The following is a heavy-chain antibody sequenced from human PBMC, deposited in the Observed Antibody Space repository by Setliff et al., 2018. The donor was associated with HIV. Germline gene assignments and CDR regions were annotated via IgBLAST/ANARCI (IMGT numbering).Heavy chain of an antibody. CDR3: ARPQGGGFDY. Sequence: LGESLKISCKGSGYYFTTFWIAWVRQMPGKGLEWMGFIYPGDSHTTYSPSFQGQVTISVDTSISTAYLQWRSLKASDTAMYYCARPQGGGFDYWGQGTLVTVSS. CDR2: IYPGDSHT. CDR1: GYYFTTFW. J-gene: IGHJ4*02. V-gene: IGHV5-51*01. D-gene: IGHD3-16*01.